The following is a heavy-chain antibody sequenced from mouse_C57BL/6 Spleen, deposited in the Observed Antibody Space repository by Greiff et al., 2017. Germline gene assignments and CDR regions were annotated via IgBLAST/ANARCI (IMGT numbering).Heavy chain of an antibody. CDR3: AVDSSGYGDFDY. J-gene: IGHJ2*01. V-gene: IGHV1-64*01. CDR1: GYTFTSYW. Sequence: QVQLQQPGAELVKPGASVKLSCKASGYTFTSYWMHWVKQRPGQGLEWIGMIHPNSGSTNYNEKFKSKATLTVDKSSSTAYMQRSSLTSEDSAVYYCAVDSSGYGDFDYWGQGTTLTVSS. CDR2: IHPNSGST. D-gene: IGHD3-2*02.